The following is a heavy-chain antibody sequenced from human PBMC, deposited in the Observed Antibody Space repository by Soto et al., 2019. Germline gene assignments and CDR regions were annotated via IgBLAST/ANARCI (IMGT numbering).Heavy chain of an antibody. CDR2: YHSGGST. V-gene: IGHV4-30-4*01. CDR3: VRSRQMESGNDYGLDV. Sequence: QVQLQESGSGLVKPSQSLSLTCTVSGVSLNTADTWWSWIRQSPGKGLEFIGYYHSGGSTYYDASFRSRVLIAADTFNSPFSLKLSSATVADTAVYFCVRSRQMESGNDYGLDVWGQGTTVTASS. D-gene: IGHD1-1*01. J-gene: IGHJ6*02. CDR1: GVSLNTADTW.